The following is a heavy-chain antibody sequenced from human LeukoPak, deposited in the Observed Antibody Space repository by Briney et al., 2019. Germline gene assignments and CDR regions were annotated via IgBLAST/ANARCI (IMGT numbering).Heavy chain of an antibody. CDR3: ARGGGTTDWFDP. CDR1: GGSISSSNYF. D-gene: IGHD4-11*01. CDR2: IYYSGRT. V-gene: IGHV4-39*07. Sequence: SETLSLTCTVSGGSISSSNYFWGWIRQPPGKGLEWIGSIYYSGRTYYNPSLKSRVTISVDTSKNQFSLKLSSVTAADTAVYYCARGGGTTDWFDPWGQGTLVTVSS. J-gene: IGHJ5*02.